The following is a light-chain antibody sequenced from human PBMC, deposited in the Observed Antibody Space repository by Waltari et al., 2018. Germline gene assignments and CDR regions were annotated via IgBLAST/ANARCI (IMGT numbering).Light chain of an antibody. J-gene: IGLJ3*02. CDR3: MIWHSTAWV. CDR2: YSSDSDN. CDR1: SGINVGTYR. Sequence: QAVLTQPASLSASPGASASLTCTLRSGINVGTYRIYWFQQKPGSPPQYLLRYSSDSDNHQGSGVPSRFSGSKDDSANAGILLISGLQSEDEADYYCMIWHSTAWVFGGGTKLTVL. V-gene: IGLV5-45*01.